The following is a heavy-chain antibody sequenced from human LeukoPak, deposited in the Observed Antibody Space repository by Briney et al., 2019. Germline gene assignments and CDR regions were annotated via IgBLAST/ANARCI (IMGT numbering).Heavy chain of an antibody. J-gene: IGHJ5*02. Sequence: SETLSLTCTVSGGSIDRSNYYWVWIRQPPEKGLEWIGSIYYTGSTYYKPSLESRVTISVDTSKNQFSLKLSSATAADTAVYYCAGVSPYYDYVWGSYRYLAWFDPWGQGTLVTVSS. CDR3: AGVSPYYDYVWGSYRYLAWFDP. V-gene: IGHV4-39*07. D-gene: IGHD3-16*02. CDR2: IYYTGST. CDR1: GGSIDRSNYY.